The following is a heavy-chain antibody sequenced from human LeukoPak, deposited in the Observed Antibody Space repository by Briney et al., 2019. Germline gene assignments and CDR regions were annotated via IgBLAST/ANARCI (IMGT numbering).Heavy chain of an antibody. D-gene: IGHD1-14*01. J-gene: IGHJ4*02. V-gene: IGHV3-33*06. CDR1: GFTFNTYG. CDR3: AKSNTESQTTVGN. Sequence: GGSLRLSCAASGFTFNTYGMHWVRQAPGKGLEWIAVVWSDGSNRFYADSVEGRYTISRDNSKNTLYLQMNSLRAEDTAVYYCAKSNTESQTTVGNWGQGTLVSVSS. CDR2: VWSDGSNR.